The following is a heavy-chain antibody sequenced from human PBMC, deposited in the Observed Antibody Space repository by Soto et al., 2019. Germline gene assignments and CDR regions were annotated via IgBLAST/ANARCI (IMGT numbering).Heavy chain of an antibody. CDR3: ARAVNIVATTTGSWFDP. V-gene: IGHV4-34*01. D-gene: IGHD5-12*01. CDR2: INHSGST. J-gene: IGHJ5*02. CDR1: GRSFSGYY. Sequence: SETLSLTCAPYGRSFSGYYWGWIRQPPGKGLEWIGEINHSGSTNYNPSLKSRVTISVDTSKNQFSLKLSSVTAADTAVYYCARAVNIVATTTGSWFDPWGQGTLVTVSS.